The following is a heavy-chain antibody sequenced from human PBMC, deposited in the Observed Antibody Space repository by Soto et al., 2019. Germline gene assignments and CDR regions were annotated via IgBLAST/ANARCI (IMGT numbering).Heavy chain of an antibody. CDR2: LSVYNGHT. CDR1: GYTFTASG. CDR3: ARGDDYGASDQYHFDT. Sequence: QVQLVQSGAEVKKPGASLKVSCKASGYTFTASGIAWVRQAPGQGLEWMGWLSVYNGHTEYSQKFLGRVAMTTDTTADTDYLELRSLRSDDAAVYYCARGDDYGASDQYHFDTWGQGTLVPVSS. V-gene: IGHV1-18*01. D-gene: IGHD4-17*01. J-gene: IGHJ4*02.